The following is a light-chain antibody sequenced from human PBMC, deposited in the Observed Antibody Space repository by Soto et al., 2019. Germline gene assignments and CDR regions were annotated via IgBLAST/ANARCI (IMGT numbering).Light chain of an antibody. CDR2: EVS. J-gene: IGLJ1*01. Sequence: QSALTQPASVSGSPGQSITFSCTGTSSDIGRYNYVSWYQHHPGKAPKLLISEVSNRPSGVSNRFSASKSGNTASLTISGLQAEDEADYYCSSYTTARTQVFGTGTKVTVL. CDR3: SSYTTARTQV. V-gene: IGLV2-14*01. CDR1: SSDIGRYNY.